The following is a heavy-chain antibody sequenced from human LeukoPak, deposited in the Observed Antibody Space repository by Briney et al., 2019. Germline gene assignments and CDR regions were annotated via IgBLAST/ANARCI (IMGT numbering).Heavy chain of an antibody. D-gene: IGHD3-22*01. J-gene: IGHJ4*02. V-gene: IGHV7-4-1*02. CDR2: IDTNTGSP. CDR1: GYTFTTYP. Sequence: ASVKVSCKASGYTFTTYPINWARQAPGQGLEWMGWIDTNTGSPTYAQGLTGRFVFSLDTSVSTAFLQINSLKAEDTALYYCVRGIDTTGYFNYWGRGTLVTVSS. CDR3: VRGIDTTGYFNY.